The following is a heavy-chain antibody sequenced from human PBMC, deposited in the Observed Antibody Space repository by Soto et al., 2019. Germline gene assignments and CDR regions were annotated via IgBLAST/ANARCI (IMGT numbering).Heavy chain of an antibody. D-gene: IGHD3-16*01. Sequence: GGSLRLSCAASGFRFSLFWMSWVRQTPGKGLEWVANINEDGSEKFFADSVKGRFTISRDNAKNSLSLQMNSLTADDTAVYYCTRTGWPQSSYYFDYWGQGTLVTVSS. CDR3: TRTGWPQSSYYFDY. CDR1: GFRFSLFW. CDR2: INEDGSEK. V-gene: IGHV3-7*03. J-gene: IGHJ4*02.